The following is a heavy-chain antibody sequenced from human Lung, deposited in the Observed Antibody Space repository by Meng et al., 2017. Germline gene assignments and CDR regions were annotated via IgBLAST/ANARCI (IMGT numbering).Heavy chain of an antibody. CDR1: GYTFTSSA. CDR3: ARDFTSGSSGDT. J-gene: IGHJ5*02. D-gene: IGHD6-19*01. V-gene: IGHV1-3*01. Sequence: QVQLVQSGAEVKKPGASVKVSCKAFGYTFTSSAIHWVRQAPGQSLEWMGWITPGSGNTKYSQKFQGRVTITRDISASTAYMELSTLRSEDTAVYYCARDFTSGSSGDTWGQGTLVTVSS. CDR2: ITPGSGNT.